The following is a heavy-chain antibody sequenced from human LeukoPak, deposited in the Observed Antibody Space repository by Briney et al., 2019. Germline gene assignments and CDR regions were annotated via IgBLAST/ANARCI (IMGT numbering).Heavy chain of an antibody. J-gene: IGHJ3*01. CDR2: ISDSDADT. V-gene: IGHV3-23*01. Sequence: GGSLRLSCAASGFSFRSFTMYWVRQAPGKGLEWVSGISDSDADTHYADSVKGRFTISRDNSKNTVYLQMSSLRVEDTALYYCAKDFVRGTLTGAFDVWGRGAMVTVST. D-gene: IGHD3-10*01. CDR1: GFSFRSFT. CDR3: AKDFVRGTLTGAFDV.